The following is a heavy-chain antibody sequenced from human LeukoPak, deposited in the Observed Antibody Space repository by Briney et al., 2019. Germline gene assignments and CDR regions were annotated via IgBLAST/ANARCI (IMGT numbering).Heavy chain of an antibody. Sequence: SETLSLTCTISGASISTGGYYWTWIRQPPGEGLEWIGYIYYTGSIDYNASLKSRLTISLETSKNRFSQKLNSVTAADTAVYYCARDHSYYFGSQTSTLDVWGQGTAVTVSS. CDR1: GASISTGGYY. CDR3: ARDHSYYFGSQTSTLDV. J-gene: IGHJ6*02. CDR2: IYYTGSI. D-gene: IGHD3-10*01. V-gene: IGHV4-31*03.